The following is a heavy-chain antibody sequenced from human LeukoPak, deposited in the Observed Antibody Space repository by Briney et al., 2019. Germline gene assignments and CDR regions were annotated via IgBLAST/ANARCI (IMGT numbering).Heavy chain of an antibody. Sequence: PGGSLRLSCAASGFTFSSYGMHWIRQAPGKGLEWVSYISSSGSNKYYADSVKGRFTISRDNAKKSLYLQMSSLRAEDTAVYYCGRDGSGSPDYWGQGTLVTVSS. D-gene: IGHD5-12*01. CDR1: GFTFSSYG. V-gene: IGHV3-48*04. CDR2: ISSSGSNK. J-gene: IGHJ4*02. CDR3: GRDGSGSPDY.